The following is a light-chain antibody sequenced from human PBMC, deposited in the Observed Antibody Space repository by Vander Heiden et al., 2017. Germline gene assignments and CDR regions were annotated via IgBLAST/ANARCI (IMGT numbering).Light chain of an antibody. Sequence: DIQMTLSPSHLSASVGDRVTITCRASQSISSWLAWYQQKPGKAPKLLIYKASSLERGVPSRLSGSGSGTEFTLTISSLQPEDFATYYCQQYNRYPLTFGQGTKVEIK. J-gene: IGKJ1*01. CDR3: QQYNRYPLT. V-gene: IGKV1-5*03. CDR2: KAS. CDR1: QSISSW.